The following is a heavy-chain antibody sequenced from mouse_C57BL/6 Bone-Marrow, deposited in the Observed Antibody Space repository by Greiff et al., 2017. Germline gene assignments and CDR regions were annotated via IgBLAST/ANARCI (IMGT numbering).Heavy chain of an antibody. J-gene: IGHJ2*01. CDR1: GYSFTGYY. CDR3: ARRAYSHYFDY. D-gene: IGHD2-10*01. V-gene: IGHV1-42*01. Sequence: VQLQQSGPELVKPGASVKISCKASGYSFTGYYMNWVKQSPEKSLEWIGEINPSTGGTTYNQKFKAKATLTVDKSSSTAYMQLKSLTSEDSAVYYCARRAYSHYFDYWGQGTTLTVSS. CDR2: INPSTGGT.